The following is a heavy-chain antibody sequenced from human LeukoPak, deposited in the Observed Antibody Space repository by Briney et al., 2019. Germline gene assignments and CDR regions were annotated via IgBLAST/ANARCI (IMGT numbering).Heavy chain of an antibody. Sequence: ASVKVSCKASGGTFSSYAISWVRQAPGQGLEWMGRIIPILGIANYAQKFQGRVTITADKSTSTAYMELSSLRPEDTAVYYCARDKRDTAMVKYYYYYYGMDVWGQGTTVTVSS. D-gene: IGHD5-18*01. CDR1: GGTFSSYA. CDR3: ARDKRDTAMVKYYYYYYGMDV. J-gene: IGHJ6*02. CDR2: IIPILGIA. V-gene: IGHV1-69*04.